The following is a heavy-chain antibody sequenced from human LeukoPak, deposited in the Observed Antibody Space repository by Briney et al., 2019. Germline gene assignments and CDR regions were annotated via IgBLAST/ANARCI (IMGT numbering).Heavy chain of an antibody. Sequence: KPSETLSLTCTVSGGSIRNYYWSWGRQPPGKGLEWIGYIHYSGSTNYNPSLKSRVTISVDTSKNQFSLKLNSVTSADTAVYYCARDRGLSADWGQGTLVTVSS. CDR3: ARDRGLSAD. J-gene: IGHJ4*02. V-gene: IGHV4-59*01. CDR1: GGSIRNYY. CDR2: IHYSGST.